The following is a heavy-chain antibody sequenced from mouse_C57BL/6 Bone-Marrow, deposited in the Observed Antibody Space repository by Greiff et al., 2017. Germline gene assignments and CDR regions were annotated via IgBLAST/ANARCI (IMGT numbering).Heavy chain of an antibody. CDR3: ARWPYYSNRYYYAMDY. D-gene: IGHD2-5*01. Sequence: EVQLQQSGPELVKPGASVKISCKASGYTFTDYYMNWVKQSHGKSLEWIGDINPNNGGTSYNQKFKGKATLTVDKSSSTAYMELRSLTSEDSAVYYCARWPYYSNRYYYAMDYWGQGTSVTVSS. CDR2: INPNNGGT. V-gene: IGHV1-26*01. CDR1: GYTFTDYY. J-gene: IGHJ4*01.